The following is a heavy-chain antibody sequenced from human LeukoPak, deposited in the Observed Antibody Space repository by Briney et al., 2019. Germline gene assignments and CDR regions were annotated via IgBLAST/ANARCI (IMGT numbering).Heavy chain of an antibody. J-gene: IGHJ3*02. CDR2: ISTSGGST. V-gene: IGHV3-23*01. CDR3: AKRATYSSGWYAFDI. CDR1: GFTFSSYA. Sequence: GGSLRLSCAASGFTFSSYAMSWVRQAPGKGLEWVSVISTSGGSTYYADSVKGRFTISRDNSKITLYLQMNSLRAEDTAVYYCAKRATYSSGWYAFDIWGQGTMVTVSS. D-gene: IGHD6-19*01.